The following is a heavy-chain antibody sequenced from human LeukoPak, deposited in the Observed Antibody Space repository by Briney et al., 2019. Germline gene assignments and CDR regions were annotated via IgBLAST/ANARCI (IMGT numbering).Heavy chain of an antibody. J-gene: IGHJ5*02. CDR2: INHSGST. D-gene: IGHD3-10*01. CDR1: GGSFSGYY. V-gene: IGHV4-34*01. Sequence: SETLSLTCAVYGGSFSGYYWSWVRQPPGKGLEWIGEINHSGSTNYNPSLKSRVTISVDTSKNQFSLKLSSVTAADTAVYYCARGLVLLWFGESRRFDPWGQGTLVTVSS. CDR3: ARGLVLLWFGESRRFDP.